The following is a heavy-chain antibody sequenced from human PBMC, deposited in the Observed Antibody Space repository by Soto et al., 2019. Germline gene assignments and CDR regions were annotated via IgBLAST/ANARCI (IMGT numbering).Heavy chain of an antibody. D-gene: IGHD6-19*01. CDR1: GFSLSTSEVG. CDR3: AHAPGIPVTTNWFDP. Sequence: QITLKESGPTLVKPTQPLTLTCTFSGFSLSTSEVGVGWIRQPPGKALQWLALISWDDDKRYSPSLKSTPTITKDTSKDQVVLTMTNMDPVDTATYYCAHAPGIPVTTNWFDPWGQGILVTVSS. CDR2: ISWDDDK. J-gene: IGHJ5*02. V-gene: IGHV2-5*02.